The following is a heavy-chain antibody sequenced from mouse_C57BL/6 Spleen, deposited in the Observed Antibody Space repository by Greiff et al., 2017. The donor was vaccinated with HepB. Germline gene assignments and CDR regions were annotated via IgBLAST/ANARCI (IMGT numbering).Heavy chain of an antibody. CDR1: GYTFTDYY. J-gene: IGHJ2*01. CDR3: ARYYGNLYYFDY. D-gene: IGHD2-1*01. CDR2: INPNNGGT. Sequence: EVKLMESGPELVKPGASVKISCKASGYTFTDYYMNWVKQSHGKSLEWIGDINPNNGGTSYNQKFKGKATLTVDKSSSTAYMELRSLTSEDSAVYYCARYYGNLYYFDYWGQGTTLTVSS. V-gene: IGHV1-26*01.